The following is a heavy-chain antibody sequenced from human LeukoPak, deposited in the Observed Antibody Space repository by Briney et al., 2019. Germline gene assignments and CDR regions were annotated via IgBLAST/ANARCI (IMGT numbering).Heavy chain of an antibody. CDR3: ARDKGTRLDYYYGMDV. V-gene: IGHV3-7*01. D-gene: IGHD2-2*01. CDR2: IKQGGSEK. Sequence: GGSLRLSCAASGFTFSSYWMSWVRQAPGKGLEWVANIKQGGSEKYYVDSVKGRFTISGDNAKNSLYLQMNSLRAEDTAVYYCARDKGTRLDYYYGMDVWGQGTTVTVSS. J-gene: IGHJ6*02. CDR1: GFTFSSYW.